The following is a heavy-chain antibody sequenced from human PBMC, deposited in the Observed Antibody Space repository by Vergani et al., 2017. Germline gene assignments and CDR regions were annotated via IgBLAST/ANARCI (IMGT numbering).Heavy chain of an antibody. D-gene: IGHD4-11*01. J-gene: IGHJ6*03. CDR1: GWSFTSYH. CDR2: IDHTGRP. Sequence: QVQLQQWGGGLLKPSETLSLTCVVNGWSFTSYHWTWIRQSPGEGLEWVGDIDHTGRPDYNPSLKSRLTMSVDKSRNQFSLTLNSVTPTDTAIYFCARLNTETNGHLYYYYYMDVWGQGTAVTVS. CDR3: ARLNTETNGHLYYYYYMDV. V-gene: IGHV4-34*01.